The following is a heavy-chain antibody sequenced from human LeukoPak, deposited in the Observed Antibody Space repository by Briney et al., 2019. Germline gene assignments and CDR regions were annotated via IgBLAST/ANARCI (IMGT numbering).Heavy chain of an antibody. CDR1: GFTFSSYW. V-gene: IGHV3-7*01. J-gene: IGHJ4*02. Sequence: PGGSLRLSCAASGFTFSSYWMSWVRQAPGKGLEWVANIKQDGSEKYYVDSVKGRFTISRDNAKNSLYLQMNSLRAEDTAVYHSARFVGHRSIADDVFWSRYYFDYWGQGTLVTVSS. CDR3: ARFVGHRSIADDVFWSRYYFDY. CDR2: IKQDGSEK. D-gene: IGHD3-3*01.